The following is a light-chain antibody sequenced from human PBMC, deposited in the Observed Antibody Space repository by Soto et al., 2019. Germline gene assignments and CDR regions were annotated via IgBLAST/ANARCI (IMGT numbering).Light chain of an antibody. Sequence: QAVLTQPPSVSGAPGQRLTISCTGSISNIGADYDVHWYQQHPGKAPKLMIYHVTYRPSRVSNRYSGSKSGNSASLTISGLQADEEADYYCCSLTTSHNYVFGSGTKVTVL. J-gene: IGLJ1*01. CDR1: ISNIGADYD. CDR3: CSLTTSHNYV. CDR2: HVT. V-gene: IGLV1-40*01.